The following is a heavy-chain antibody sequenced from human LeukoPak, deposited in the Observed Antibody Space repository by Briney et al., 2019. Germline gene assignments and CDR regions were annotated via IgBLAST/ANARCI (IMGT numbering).Heavy chain of an antibody. D-gene: IGHD5-18*01. CDR3: ARPDEDRGYSYGYNY. CDR2: INAGSGNT. CDR1: GYTFTSYA. J-gene: IGHJ4*02. Sequence: ASVKVSCKASGYTFTSYAMHWVRQAPGQRLEWMGWINAGSGNTKYSQNFQGRVTITADESTSTAYMELSSLRSEDTAVYYCARPDEDRGYSYGYNYWGQGTLVTVSS. V-gene: IGHV1-3*01.